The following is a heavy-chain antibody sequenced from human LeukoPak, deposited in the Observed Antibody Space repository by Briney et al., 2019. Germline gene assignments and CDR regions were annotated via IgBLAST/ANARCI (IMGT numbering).Heavy chain of an antibody. CDR2: ISYDGSNK. J-gene: IGHJ4*02. CDR1: GFTFSSYA. Sequence: GRSLRLSCAASGFTFSSYAMDWVRQAPGKGLEWVAVISYDGSNKYYADSVKGRFTISRDNSKNTLYLQMNSLRAEDTAVYYCARESIVGAQTPHFDYWGQGTLVTVSS. D-gene: IGHD1-26*01. CDR3: ARESIVGAQTPHFDY. V-gene: IGHV3-30-3*01.